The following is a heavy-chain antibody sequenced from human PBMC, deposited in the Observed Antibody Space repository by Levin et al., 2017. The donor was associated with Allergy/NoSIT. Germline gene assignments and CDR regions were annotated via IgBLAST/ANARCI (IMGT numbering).Heavy chain of an antibody. V-gene: IGHV4-30-4*01. CDR3: AGARDYGDYVSYYYYYMDG. CDR2: IYYSGST. D-gene: IGHD4-17*01. J-gene: IGHJ6*03. CDR1: GGSISSGDYY. Sequence: SETLSLTCTVSGGSISSGDYYWSWIRQPPGKGLEWIGYIYYSGSTYYNPSLKSRVTISVDTSKNQFSLKLSSVTAADTAVYYCAGARDYGDYVSYYYYYMDGWGKGTTVTVSS.